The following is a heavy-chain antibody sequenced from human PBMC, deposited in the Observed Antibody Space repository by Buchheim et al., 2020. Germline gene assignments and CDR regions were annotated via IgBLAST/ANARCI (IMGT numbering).Heavy chain of an antibody. CDR1: GFSFSTYA. V-gene: IGHV3-30-3*01. CDR2: ISYDGSNK. D-gene: IGHD6-13*01. CDR3: ARGASRYSTSWYYFDY. J-gene: IGHJ4*02. Sequence: VQLVESGGGVVQPGRSLRLSCAASGFSFSTYAIHWVRQAPGKGLEWVAVISYDGSNKYYADSVKGRFTISRDNSKNTLYLQMNSLRAEDTAVYYCARGASRYSTSWYYFDYWGQGTL.